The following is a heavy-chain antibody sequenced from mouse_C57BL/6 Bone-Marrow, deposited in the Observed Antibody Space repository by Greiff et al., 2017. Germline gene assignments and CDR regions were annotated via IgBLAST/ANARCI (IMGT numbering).Heavy chain of an antibody. CDR3: TRDRITTVVDWYFDV. CDR1: GFTFSSYA. V-gene: IGHV5-9-1*02. CDR2: ISSGGDYI. D-gene: IGHD1-1*01. J-gene: IGHJ1*03. Sequence: EVQLVESGEGLVKPGGSLKLSCAASGFTFSSYAMSWVRQTPEKRLEWVAYISSGGDYIYYADTVKGRFTISRDNARNTLYLQMSSLKSEETAMFYCTRDRITTVVDWYFDVWGTGTTVTVSS.